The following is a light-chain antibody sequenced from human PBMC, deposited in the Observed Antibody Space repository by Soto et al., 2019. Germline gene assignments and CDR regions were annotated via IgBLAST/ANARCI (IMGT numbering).Light chain of an antibody. J-gene: IGLJ3*02. Sequence: QSVLTQPPSASGSPGQSVTFSCTGTSNDIGGYNYVSWYQQYPGKAPKLLISEVNERPAGVPDRFSGSKSGNTASLTVSGLQAEDEADYYCSSYGGSNNLVFGGGTKLTVL. V-gene: IGLV2-8*01. CDR3: SSYGGSNNLV. CDR2: EVN. CDR1: SNDIGGYNY.